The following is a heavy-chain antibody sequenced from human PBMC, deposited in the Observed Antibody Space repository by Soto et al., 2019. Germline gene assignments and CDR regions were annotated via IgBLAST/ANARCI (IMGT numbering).Heavy chain of an antibody. Sequence: RGSLRLSCAASGFTFSSYWMSWVRQAPGKGLEWVANIKQDGSEKYYVDSVKGRFTISRDNAKNSLYLQMNSLRAEDTAVYYCARDYYDILTGQPYMDVWGKGTTVTVSS. V-gene: IGHV3-7*01. CDR1: GFTFSSYW. CDR2: IKQDGSEK. D-gene: IGHD3-9*01. J-gene: IGHJ6*03. CDR3: ARDYYDILTGQPYMDV.